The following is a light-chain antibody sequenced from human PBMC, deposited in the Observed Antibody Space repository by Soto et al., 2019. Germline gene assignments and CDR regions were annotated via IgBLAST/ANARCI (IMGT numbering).Light chain of an antibody. CDR3: QHYDHLPIT. J-gene: IGKJ1*01. Sequence: DIQITQSPSSLSASVGDTISIPCQASQDITNYLNWYQQKPGRAPRLLLYDASSLETGVPSRFSGSGSGTDFTLTISSLQPEDVATYYCQHYDHLPITFGQGTKVDIK. CDR1: QDITNY. CDR2: DAS. V-gene: IGKV1-33*01.